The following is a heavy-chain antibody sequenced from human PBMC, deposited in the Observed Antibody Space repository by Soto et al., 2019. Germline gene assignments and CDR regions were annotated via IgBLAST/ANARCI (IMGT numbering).Heavy chain of an antibody. Sequence: ASVKVSCKASGYTFTSYGISWVRQAPGQGLDWMGWISAYNGNTKYAQDLQGRVTMTTDTSTNTAYMELRSLRSDDTAMYYCARFSGGSYNTYYFYYGMDVWGQGTTVTVSS. J-gene: IGHJ6*02. CDR2: ISAYNGNT. D-gene: IGHD2-15*01. V-gene: IGHV1-18*04. CDR1: GYTFTSYG. CDR3: ARFSGGSYNTYYFYYGMDV.